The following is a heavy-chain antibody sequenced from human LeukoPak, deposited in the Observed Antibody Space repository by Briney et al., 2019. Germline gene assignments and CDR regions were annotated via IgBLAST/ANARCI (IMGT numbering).Heavy chain of an antibody. J-gene: IGHJ4*02. CDR1: GFTFSSYW. CDR2: IKQDGSEK. CDR3: ARLTLLWSTYFDY. D-gene: IGHD2-2*01. V-gene: IGHV3-7*01. Sequence: GGSLRLSCAASGFTFSSYWMSWVRQAPGKGLEWVANIKQDGSEKYYVDSVKGRFTISRDNAKNSLYLQMNSLRAEDSAVYYFARLTLLWSTYFDYWGQGTLVTASS.